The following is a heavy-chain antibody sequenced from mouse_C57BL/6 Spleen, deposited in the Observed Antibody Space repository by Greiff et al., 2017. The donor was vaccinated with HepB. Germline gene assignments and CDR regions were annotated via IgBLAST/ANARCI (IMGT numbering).Heavy chain of an antibody. CDR1: GYAFTNYL. CDR3: ARWEDWTGYCDV. V-gene: IGHV1-54*01. CDR2: LNPGSGGT. D-gene: IGHD4-1*01. Sequence: QVQLQQSGAELVRPGTSVKVSCQASGYAFTNYLLEWVKQRPGQGLEWIGVLNPGSGGTNYNEKFKGKATLTADKSSSTAYMKLSSMTYEDAAVYVCARWEDWTGYCDVWGTGTTFTVSS. J-gene: IGHJ1*03.